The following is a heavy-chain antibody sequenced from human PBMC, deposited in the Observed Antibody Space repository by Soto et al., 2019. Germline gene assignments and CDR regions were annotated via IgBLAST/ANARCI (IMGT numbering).Heavy chain of an antibody. J-gene: IGHJ6*02. D-gene: IGHD3-10*01. Sequence: EVQLVQSGAEVKKPGESLRISCKGSGYSFTSYWIIWVRQMPGKGLECMGRIDPSDSYTNYSPSFQGHVTISAYKSNRNAYLQWSSLKASDTAMYYCARLPPRVRGGYYSYGMDVWCQRTTVTVSS. CDR2: IDPSDSYT. CDR3: ARLPPRVRGGYYSYGMDV. CDR1: GYSFTSYW. V-gene: IGHV5-10-1*01.